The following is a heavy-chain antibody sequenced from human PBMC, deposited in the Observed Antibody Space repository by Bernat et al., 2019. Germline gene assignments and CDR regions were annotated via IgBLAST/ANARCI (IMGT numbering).Heavy chain of an antibody. D-gene: IGHD4-11*01. Sequence: EVQLVESGGGLVQPGRSLRLSCAASGFTFDDYAMHWVRQAPGKGLEWVSYISSSGSTIYYADSVKGRFTISRDNAKNSLYLQMNSLRAEDTAVYYCARVPHGDYSIDYWGQGTLVTVSS. J-gene: IGHJ4*02. CDR1: GFTFDDYA. CDR2: ISSSGSTI. CDR3: ARVPHGDYSIDY. V-gene: IGHV3-48*03.